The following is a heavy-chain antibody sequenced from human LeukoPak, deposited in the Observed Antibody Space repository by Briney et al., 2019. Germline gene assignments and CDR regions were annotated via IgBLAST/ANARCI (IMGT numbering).Heavy chain of an antibody. V-gene: IGHV1-8*01. Sequence: AASVKVSCKASGYTFTSYDINWVRQATGQGLEWMGWMNPNSGNTGYAQKFQGRVTMTRNTSISTAYMELGSLRSEDTAVYYCARRRVVPAAKVPTRNWFDPWGQGTLVTVSS. J-gene: IGHJ5*02. CDR1: GYTFTSYD. CDR3: ARRRVVPAAKVPTRNWFDP. D-gene: IGHD2-2*01. CDR2: MNPNSGNT.